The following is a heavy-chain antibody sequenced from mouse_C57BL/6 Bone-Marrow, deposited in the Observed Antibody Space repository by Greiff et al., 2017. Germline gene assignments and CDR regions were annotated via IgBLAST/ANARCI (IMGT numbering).Heavy chain of an antibody. J-gene: IGHJ1*03. V-gene: IGHV1-81*01. CDR1: GYTFTSYG. D-gene: IGHD4-1*01. CDR2: IYPRSGNT. CDR3: ARGRNWYWYFDV. Sequence: VQLQQSGAELARPGASVKLSCKASGYTFTSYGISWVKQRTGQGLEWIGEIYPRSGNTYYNEKFKGKATLTADKSSSTAYMELRSLTSEDSAVYFCARGRNWYWYFDVWGTGTTVTVSS.